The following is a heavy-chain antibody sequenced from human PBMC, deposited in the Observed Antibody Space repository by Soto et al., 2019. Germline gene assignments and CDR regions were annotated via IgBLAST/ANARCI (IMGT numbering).Heavy chain of an antibody. D-gene: IGHD2-15*01. V-gene: IGHV1-18*01. CDR1: GYTFTSYG. Sequence: QVQLVQSGAEVKKPGASVKVSCKASGYTFTSYGISWVRQAPGQGLEWMGWISAYNGNTNYAQKLQGRVTMTTDTSTSTGDMEMEILRSDDTAVYYCARWDEVVVAEYFDYWGQGTLVTVSS. CDR2: ISAYNGNT. CDR3: ARWDEVVVAEYFDY. J-gene: IGHJ4*02.